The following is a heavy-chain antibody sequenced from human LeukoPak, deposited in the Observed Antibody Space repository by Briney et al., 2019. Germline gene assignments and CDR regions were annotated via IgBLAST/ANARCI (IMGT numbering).Heavy chain of an antibody. J-gene: IGHJ4*02. Sequence: SETLSLTCSVSGGSISSDDYYWSWIRQPPGKGLEWIGYIYYSGSTYYNPSLKSRVSISVDTSKDQFSLKLSSVTAADTAVYYCARWEGLLRDFDYWGQGTLVTVSS. CDR3: ARWEGLLRDFDY. D-gene: IGHD1-26*01. V-gene: IGHV4-30-4*01. CDR1: GGSISSDDYY. CDR2: IYYSGST.